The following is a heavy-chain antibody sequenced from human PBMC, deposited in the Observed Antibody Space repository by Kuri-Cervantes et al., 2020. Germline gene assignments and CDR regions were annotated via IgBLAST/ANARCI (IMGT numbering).Heavy chain of an antibody. Sequence: GESLKISCAASGFTLSSYWMHWVRQAPGKGLVWVSRSNSDGSRISFADSVKGQFTISRDSAKNTLYLQMNSLRAEDTAVYYCARSDWFDPWGQGTLVTVSS. V-gene: IGHV3-74*01. CDR1: GFTLSSYW. J-gene: IGHJ5*02. CDR3: ARSDWFDP. CDR2: SNSDGSRI.